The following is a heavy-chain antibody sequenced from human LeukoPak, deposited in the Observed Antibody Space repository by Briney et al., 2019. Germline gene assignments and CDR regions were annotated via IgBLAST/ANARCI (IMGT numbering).Heavy chain of an antibody. CDR1: GFTFGSYG. D-gene: IGHD3-22*01. CDR2: IWYDGSNK. J-gene: IGHJ4*02. V-gene: IGHV3-33*01. CDR3: ARFQTRWLYYFDY. Sequence: PGRSLRLSCAASGFTFGSYGMHWVRQAPGKGLEWVAVIWYDGSNKYYADSVKGRFTISRDNSKNTLYLQMNSLRAEDTAVYYCARFQTRWLYYFDYWGQGTLVTVSS.